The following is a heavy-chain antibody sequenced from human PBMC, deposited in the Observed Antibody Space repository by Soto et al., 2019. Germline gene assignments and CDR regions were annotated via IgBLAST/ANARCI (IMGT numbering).Heavy chain of an antibody. D-gene: IGHD2-2*01. V-gene: IGHV3-30-3*01. J-gene: IGHJ6*02. CDR3: ARDIGSGYQTYGMDV. CDR2: ISYDGSNK. Sequence: PGGSLRLSCAASGFTFSSYAMHWVRQAPGKGLEWVAVISYDGSNKYYADSVKGRFTISRDNSKNTLYLQMNSLRAEDTAVYYCARDIGSGYQTYGMDVWGQGTTVTVSS. CDR1: GFTFSSYA.